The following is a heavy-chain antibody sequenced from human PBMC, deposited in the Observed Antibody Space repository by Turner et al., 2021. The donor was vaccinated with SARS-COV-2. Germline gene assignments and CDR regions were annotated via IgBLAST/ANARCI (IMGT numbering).Heavy chain of an antibody. Sequence: EVQLVESGGGLIQPGGSLKLSCAASGVTVSSNYMSWVRQAPGKGLEWVSVIYSGGSTFYSDSVKGRFTISRDNSKNTLYLQMNSLRAEDTAVYYCAKDGAPFLLYFGEPTFYFDYWGQGTLVTVSS. CDR1: GVTVSSNY. CDR3: AKDGAPFLLYFGEPTFYFDY. CDR2: IYSGGST. D-gene: IGHD3-10*01. V-gene: IGHV3-66*03. J-gene: IGHJ4*02.